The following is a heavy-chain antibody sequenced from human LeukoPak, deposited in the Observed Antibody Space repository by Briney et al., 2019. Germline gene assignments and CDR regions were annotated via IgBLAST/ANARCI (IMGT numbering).Heavy chain of an antibody. Sequence: GGSLRLSCAASGFTFSSYGMHWVRQAPGKGLEWVSSISSSSSYIYYADSVKGRFTISRDNAKNSLYLQMNSLRAEDTAVYYCARDRGYNWNPRIDFDYWGQGTLVTVSS. CDR3: ARDRGYNWNPRIDFDY. J-gene: IGHJ4*02. V-gene: IGHV3-21*01. CDR2: ISSSSSYI. D-gene: IGHD1-20*01. CDR1: GFTFSSYG.